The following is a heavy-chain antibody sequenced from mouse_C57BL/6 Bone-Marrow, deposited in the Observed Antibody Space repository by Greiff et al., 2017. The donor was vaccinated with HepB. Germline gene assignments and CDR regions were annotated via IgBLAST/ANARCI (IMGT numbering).Heavy chain of an antibody. CDR1: GYTFTSYW. Sequence: QVQLQQPGAELVMPGASVKLSCKASGYTFTSYWMHWVKQRPGLGLEWIGEIDPSDSYTNYNQKFKGKSTLTVDKSSSTAYMQLSSLTSEDSAVYYCARRNGYYVYWYFDVWGTGTTVTVSS. D-gene: IGHD2-3*01. CDR2: IDPSDSYT. J-gene: IGHJ1*03. CDR3: ARRNGYYVYWYFDV. V-gene: IGHV1-69*01.